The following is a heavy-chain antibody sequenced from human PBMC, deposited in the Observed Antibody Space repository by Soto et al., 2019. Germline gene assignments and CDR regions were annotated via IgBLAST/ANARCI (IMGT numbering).Heavy chain of an antibody. J-gene: IGHJ4*02. D-gene: IGHD2-2*01. CDR3: ARVRCSSLWCVTKFDI. CDR1: GFNFSCYA. CDR2: ISFDGNNI. V-gene: IGHV3-30-3*01. Sequence: GRSLRLSCASSGFNFSCYAMHWVRQTPGKGLEWVAVISFDGNNIYYADSVRGRFTTSRDSSSSMLYLQMNNLKPEDSAIYYCARVRCSSLWCVTKFDIWGQGTLVSV.